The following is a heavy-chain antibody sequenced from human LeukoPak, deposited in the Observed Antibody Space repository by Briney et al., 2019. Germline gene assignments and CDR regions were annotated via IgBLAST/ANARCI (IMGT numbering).Heavy chain of an antibody. CDR3: AKAQRYSSGWYYFDY. CDR1: GFTFSSYA. Sequence: PGGSLRLSCAASGFTFSSYAMSWVRQAPGKGLEWVSAISGSGGSTYYADSVKGRFTISRDNSKNTLYLQMNSLRAEDTAVYYCAKAQRYSSGWYYFDYWGQGTLVTVSS. V-gene: IGHV3-23*01. J-gene: IGHJ4*02. CDR2: ISGSGGST. D-gene: IGHD6-19*01.